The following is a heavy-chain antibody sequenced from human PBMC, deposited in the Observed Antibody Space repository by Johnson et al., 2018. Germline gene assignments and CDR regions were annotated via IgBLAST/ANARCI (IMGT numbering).Heavy chain of an antibody. J-gene: IGHJ6*03. CDR3: AKVSVPYYYGSGSYSYYYMDV. Sequence: VQLVEAGGVVVQPGGSLRLSCAASGFTFDDYAMHWVRQAPGQGLEWVSLLRWDGGSTYYAASVTGRFTISRDNSKNSLYLQMNSLRAEDTSLYYCAKVSVPYYYGSGSYSYYYMDVWGKGTTVTVSS. CDR1: GFTFDDYA. V-gene: IGHV3-43D*03. CDR2: LRWDGGST. D-gene: IGHD3-10*01.